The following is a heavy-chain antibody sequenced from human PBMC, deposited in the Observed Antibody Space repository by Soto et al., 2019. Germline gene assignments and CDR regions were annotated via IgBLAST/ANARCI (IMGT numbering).Heavy chain of an antibody. Sequence: SVKVSCKASGGTFSSYTISWVRQAPGQGLEWMGRIIPILGIANYAQKFQGRVTITADKSTSTAYMELSSLRSEDAAVYYCARDPSDYDIGTGYPTYYYYGMDVWGQGTTVTISS. J-gene: IGHJ6*02. CDR3: ARDPSDYDIGTGYPTYYYYGMDV. CDR2: IIPILGIA. CDR1: GGTFSSYT. D-gene: IGHD3-9*01. V-gene: IGHV1-69*04.